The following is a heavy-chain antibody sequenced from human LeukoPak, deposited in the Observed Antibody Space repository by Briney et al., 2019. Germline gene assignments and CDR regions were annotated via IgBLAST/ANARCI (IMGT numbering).Heavy chain of an antibody. Sequence: GRTLRLSCAASGFTFSSYGMSWVRQAPGKGLEWVSAISGSGGSTYYADSVKGRFTISRDNSKNTLYLQMNSLRAEDTAVYYCAKVYPVLYYFDYWGQGTLVTVSS. V-gene: IGHV3-23*01. CDR2: ISGSGGST. CDR3: AKVYPVLYYFDY. D-gene: IGHD2-8*01. J-gene: IGHJ4*02. CDR1: GFTFSSYG.